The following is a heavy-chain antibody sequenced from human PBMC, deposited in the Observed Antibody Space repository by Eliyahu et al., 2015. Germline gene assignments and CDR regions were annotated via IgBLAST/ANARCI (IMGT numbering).Heavy chain of an antibody. CDR1: GFTFXSYA. CDR3: AATQYSSFVGEFDY. V-gene: IGHV3-23*04. D-gene: IGHD6-6*01. CDR2: ISGSGGST. Sequence: EVQLVESGGGLVQPGGSLRLSCAASGFTFXSYAMXWVRQAPGKGLEWVSAISGSGGSTYYADSVKGRFTISRDNSKNTLYLQMNSLRAEDTAVYYCAATQYSSFVGEFDYWGQGTLVTVSS. J-gene: IGHJ4*02.